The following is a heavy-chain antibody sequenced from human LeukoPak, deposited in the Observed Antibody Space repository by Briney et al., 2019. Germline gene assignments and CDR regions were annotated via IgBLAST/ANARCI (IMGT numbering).Heavy chain of an antibody. Sequence: SETLSLTCTVSGGSISSSRYYWGWIRQPPGKGLEWIGGIYYSGSTYYTPSLKSRVTISVDTSKNQFSLKLSSVTAADTAVYYCARLSPYYDILTGYSYYFDYWGQGTLVTVSS. CDR2: IYYSGST. CDR1: GGSISSSRYY. CDR3: ARLSPYYDILTGYSYYFDY. D-gene: IGHD3-9*01. J-gene: IGHJ4*02. V-gene: IGHV4-39*01.